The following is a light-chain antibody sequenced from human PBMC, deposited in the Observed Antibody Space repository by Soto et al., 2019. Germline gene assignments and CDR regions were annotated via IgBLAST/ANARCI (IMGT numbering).Light chain of an antibody. CDR3: QEYDNWPLWT. CDR2: GAS. J-gene: IGKJ1*01. CDR1: QSVRSN. V-gene: IGKV3-15*01. Sequence: ETVMTQSPATLPVSPGERATLSCRASQSVRSNLAWYQQKPGQAPRLLIYGASTRATGVPARFSGSGSGTEFTLTLNSLQSEDFALYYCQEYDNWPLWTFGQGTKVEVK.